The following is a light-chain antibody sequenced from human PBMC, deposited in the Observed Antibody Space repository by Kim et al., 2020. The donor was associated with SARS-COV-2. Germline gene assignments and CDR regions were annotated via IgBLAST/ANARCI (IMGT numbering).Light chain of an antibody. CDR3: QKYNNAPYT. V-gene: IGKV1-27*01. J-gene: IGKJ2*01. Sequence: DIQMTQSPSSLSASVGDTVTITCRASQVINNYLAWYQQKPGKAPKLLIYSASTLQSGVPSRFSGSGSGTDFTLTISSLQPEDVATYYCQKYNNAPYTFGQGTKLEIK. CDR2: SAS. CDR1: QVINNY.